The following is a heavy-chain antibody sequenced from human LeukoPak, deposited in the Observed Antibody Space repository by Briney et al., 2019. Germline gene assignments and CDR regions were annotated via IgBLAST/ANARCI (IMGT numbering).Heavy chain of an antibody. CDR2: IYYSGST. Sequence: SETLSLTCTVSGGSISSSSYYWGWIRQPPGKGLEWIGSIYYSGSTYYNPSLKSRVTISVDTSKNQLSLKLSSVTAADTAVYYCASDIAAAGTDWFDPWGQGTLVTVSS. CDR1: GGSISSSSYY. J-gene: IGHJ5*02. V-gene: IGHV4-39*01. D-gene: IGHD6-13*01. CDR3: ASDIAAAGTDWFDP.